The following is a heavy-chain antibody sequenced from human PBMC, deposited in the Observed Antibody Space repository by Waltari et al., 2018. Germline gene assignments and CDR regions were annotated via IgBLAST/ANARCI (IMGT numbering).Heavy chain of an antibody. CDR3: ARARGELADFDF. D-gene: IGHD3-10*01. CDR2: IIPILNLT. V-gene: IGHV1-69*04. J-gene: IGHJ4*02. CDR1: GGTFNNDA. Sequence: QVQLVQSGAEVKKPGSSVKVSCKASGGTFNNDAISWGRQAPGQGLEWMGRIIPILNLTNYAQRFQGRVTMTADKSTTTAYMELSSLSSADTAVYYCARARGELADFDFWGQGTQVTVSS.